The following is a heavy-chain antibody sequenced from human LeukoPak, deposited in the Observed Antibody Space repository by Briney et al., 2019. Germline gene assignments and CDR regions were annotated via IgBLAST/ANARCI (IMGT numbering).Heavy chain of an antibody. CDR1: GYTFTGYD. V-gene: IGHV1-2*02. D-gene: IGHD2-21*01. CDR3: ARDAYISSSVLDMDV. CDR2: INRNSGGT. J-gene: IGHJ6*02. Sequence: ASVKVSCKASGYTFTGYDVHWVRQAPGQGLEWTGWINRNSGGTKYAQKFQGRVTMTRDTSINTAYMELSRLRSDDTAVYYCARDAYISSSVLDMDVWGQGTTVIVSS.